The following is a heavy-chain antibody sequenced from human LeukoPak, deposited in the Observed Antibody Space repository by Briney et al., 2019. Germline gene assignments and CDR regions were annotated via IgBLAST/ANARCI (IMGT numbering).Heavy chain of an antibody. J-gene: IGHJ4*02. D-gene: IGHD2-15*01. Sequence: SETLSLTCTVSGGSISSRSYYWGWVRQPPGRGLEWIGCIYYSGSTYYNPSLKSRVTISVDTSKNQFSLKLSSVTAADTAVYYCARAPLGYCSGGSCYGVDYWGQGTLVTVSS. CDR1: GGSISSRSYY. CDR2: IYYSGST. CDR3: ARAPLGYCSGGSCYGVDY. V-gene: IGHV4-39*01.